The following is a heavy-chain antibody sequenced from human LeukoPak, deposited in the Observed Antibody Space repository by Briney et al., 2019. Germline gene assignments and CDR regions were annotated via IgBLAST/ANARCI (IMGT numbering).Heavy chain of an antibody. J-gene: IGHJ3*02. Sequence: ATVKVSCTASGYTFTTYLIHWARPAPGQGLEWMGEEHPVTGGTNYAQRFQGRVTMTRDTSTSTDYMELSSLRSDDTAVYFCATDPASGRPDAYDSWGQGTMVTVSS. CDR1: GYTFTTYL. D-gene: IGHD1-26*01. CDR3: ATDPASGRPDAYDS. V-gene: IGHV1-46*03. CDR2: EHPVTGGT.